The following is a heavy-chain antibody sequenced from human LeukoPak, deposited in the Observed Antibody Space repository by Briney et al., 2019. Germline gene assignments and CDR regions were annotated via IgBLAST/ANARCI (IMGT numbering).Heavy chain of an antibody. J-gene: IGHJ6*03. Sequence: ASVKVSCKASGYTFTSYDINWVRQATGQGLEWMGWMNPNSGNTGYAQKFQGRVTMTRNTSISTAYMELSSLRSEDTAVYYCARDSLNKYYYYYYMDVWGKGTTVTVSS. CDR3: ARDSLNKYYYYYYMDV. CDR2: MNPNSGNT. V-gene: IGHV1-8*01. CDR1: GYTFTSYD. D-gene: IGHD1/OR15-1a*01.